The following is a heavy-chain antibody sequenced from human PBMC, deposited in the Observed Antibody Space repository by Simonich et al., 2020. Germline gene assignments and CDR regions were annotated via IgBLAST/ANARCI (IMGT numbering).Heavy chain of an antibody. V-gene: IGHV3-23*01. CDR3: AKDLGERITMIVVVIDAFDI. J-gene: IGHJ3*02. Sequence: GGGLVQPGGSLRISCANSGFTFSSYAMNWVRTFPGKGMEVVSAISGSGGSTYYADYVKRLFTISRDNSKNTLYLQMNSLRAEDTAVYYCAKDLGERITMIVVVIDAFDIWGQGTMVTVSS. CDR1: GFTFSSYA. CDR2: ISGSGGST. D-gene: IGHD3-22*01.